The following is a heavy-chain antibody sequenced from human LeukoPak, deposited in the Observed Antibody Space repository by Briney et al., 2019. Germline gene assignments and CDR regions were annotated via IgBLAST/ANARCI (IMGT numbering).Heavy chain of an antibody. CDR2: INQDGSEK. J-gene: IGHJ4*02. D-gene: IGHD1-26*01. Sequence: PGGSLRLSCAASGFTFGSYAMSWVRQAPGKGLEWVANINQDGSEKYSVDSVKGRLTISRDNAKNSLYLQMNSLRADDTAVYYCARDRWEPLDYWGQGTLVTVSS. CDR1: GFTFGSYA. V-gene: IGHV3-7*01. CDR3: ARDRWEPLDY.